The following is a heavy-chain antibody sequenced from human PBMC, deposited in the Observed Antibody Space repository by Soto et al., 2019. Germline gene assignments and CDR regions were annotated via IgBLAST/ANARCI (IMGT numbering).Heavy chain of an antibody. Sequence: GGPLRLPWVASGITFGSRAMSGVRQAPGEGLEWGSTITDTGGDTKYADSVRGRFTMSRDHSKKTRYLQMNSLRVDASALYYCARGSTDSYPGSRIFDFWGRGTLVTVSS. CDR3: ARGSTDSYPGSRIFDF. CDR1: GITFGSRA. CDR2: ITDTGGDT. V-gene: IGHV3-23*01. J-gene: IGHJ4*02. D-gene: IGHD3-10*01.